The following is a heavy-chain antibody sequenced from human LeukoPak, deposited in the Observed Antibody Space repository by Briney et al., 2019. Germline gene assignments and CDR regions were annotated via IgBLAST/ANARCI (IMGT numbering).Heavy chain of an antibody. Sequence: SETLSLTCAVSGYSISSGYYWGWIRQPPGKGLEWIGSIYHSGSTNYNPSLKSRVTMSVDTSKNQFSLKLSSVTAADTAVYYCAREEDTATELWGQGTLVTVSS. CDR1: GYSISSGYY. J-gene: IGHJ4*02. V-gene: IGHV4-38-2*02. CDR2: IYHSGST. D-gene: IGHD5-18*01. CDR3: AREEDTATEL.